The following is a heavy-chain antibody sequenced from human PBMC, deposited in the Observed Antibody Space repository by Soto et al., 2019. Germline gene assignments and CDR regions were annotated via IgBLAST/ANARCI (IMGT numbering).Heavy chain of an antibody. V-gene: IGHV4-59*01. CDR2: IYYSGTT. CDR3: ARLTGGAYLSFYYYIGV. CDR1: GGSISGYY. Sequence: QVQLQESGPGLVKPSETLSLTCTVSGGSISGYYWSWIRQPPGKGLEWIGYIYYSGTTNYDPSLKSRVTMSVDTSKNQFSLKLSSATAADTAVYYCARLTGGAYLSFYYYIGVWGKGTTVTVSS. J-gene: IGHJ6*03. D-gene: IGHD2-8*02.